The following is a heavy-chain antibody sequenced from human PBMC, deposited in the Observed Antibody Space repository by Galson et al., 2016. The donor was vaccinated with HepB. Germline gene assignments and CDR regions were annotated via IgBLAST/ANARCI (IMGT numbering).Heavy chain of an antibody. D-gene: IGHD6-19*01. Sequence: SLRLSCAASGFTFSSHAMSWVRQAPGRGLEWVSCLSGSGGSTYYAASVKGRFTITRDNTKNTLYLQMNSLRAEDTAIYYCARDPSWYTSGWYDFWGQGTLVTVSS. CDR2: LSGSGGST. V-gene: IGHV3-23*01. J-gene: IGHJ5*01. CDR1: GFTFSSHA. CDR3: ARDPSWYTSGWYDF.